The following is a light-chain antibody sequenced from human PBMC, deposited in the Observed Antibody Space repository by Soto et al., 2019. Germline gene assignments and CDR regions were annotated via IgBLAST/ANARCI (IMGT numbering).Light chain of an antibody. CDR2: DAS. CDR3: QQYVTSPWA. Sequence: ENVLTQSPATLSLSPGERATLSCRASQNIKTYLAWYQQKPGQAPRLLIYDASNRATGIPARFSGSGSGTDFTLTISSLAPEDFAVYYCQQYVTSPWAFGQGTKVAIE. V-gene: IGKV3-11*01. J-gene: IGKJ1*01. CDR1: QNIKTY.